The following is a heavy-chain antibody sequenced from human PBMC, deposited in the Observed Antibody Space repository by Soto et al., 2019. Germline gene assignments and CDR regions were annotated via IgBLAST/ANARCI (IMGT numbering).Heavy chain of an antibody. Sequence: GGSLRLSCAASGFTFSSYSMNWVRQAPGKGLEWVSYISSSSSTIYYADSVKGRFTISRDNAKNSLYLQMNSLRAEDTAVYYCASVWVEAHHDAFDSWGQGTMVPVSS. J-gene: IGHJ3*02. CDR3: ASVWVEAHHDAFDS. D-gene: IGHD1-26*01. CDR1: GFTFSSYS. CDR2: ISSSSSTI. V-gene: IGHV3-48*01.